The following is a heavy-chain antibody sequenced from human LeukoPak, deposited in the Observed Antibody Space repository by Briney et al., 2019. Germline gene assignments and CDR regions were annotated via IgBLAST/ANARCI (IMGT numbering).Heavy chain of an antibody. CDR1: GGTFSSYA. V-gene: IGHV1-69*04. D-gene: IGHD4-23*01. CDR3: ARDRRRTTVVSPGWFDP. Sequence: SVKVSCKASGGTFSSYAISWVRQAPGQGLEWMGRIIPILGIANYAQKFQGRVTITADKSTSTAYMELSSLRSEDTAVYYCARDRRRTTVVSPGWFDPWGQGTLVTVSS. CDR2: IIPILGIA. J-gene: IGHJ5*02.